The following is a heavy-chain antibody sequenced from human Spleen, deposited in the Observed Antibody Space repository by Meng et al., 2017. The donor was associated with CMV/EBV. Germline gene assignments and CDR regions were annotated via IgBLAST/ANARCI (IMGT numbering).Heavy chain of an antibody. CDR3: ARQAYYDFTKNFDY. CDR1: GGSVSSDSYY. J-gene: IGHJ4*02. V-gene: IGHV4-61*01. CDR2: IYYTGVT. D-gene: IGHD3-22*01. Sequence: SETLSLTCTVSGGSVSSDSYYWHWIRQPPGKGLEWIGNIYYTGVTHYNPSLKSRVTMSVDKSKNQFSLKLSSVTAADTAVYYCARQAYYDFTKNFDYWGRGTLVTVSS.